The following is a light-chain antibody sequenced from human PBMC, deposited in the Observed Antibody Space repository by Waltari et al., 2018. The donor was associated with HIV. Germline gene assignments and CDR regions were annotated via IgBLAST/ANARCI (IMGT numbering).Light chain of an antibody. CDR2: WAS. CDR3: QQYSSVPLT. V-gene: IGKV4-1*01. CDR1: KNILHISNNKNY. Sequence: DIAMTQSPDSLTVSLGERATINCKSSKNILHISNNKNYLGYQQKPVQPPKLLIYWASTRESGVPDRFSGSGSGTNFTLTISSLQAEDVAIYYCQQYSSVPLTFGGGTKVEI. J-gene: IGKJ4*01.